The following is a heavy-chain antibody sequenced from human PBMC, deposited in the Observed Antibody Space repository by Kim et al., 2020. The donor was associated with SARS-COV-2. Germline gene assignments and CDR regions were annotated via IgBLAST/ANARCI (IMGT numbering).Heavy chain of an antibody. D-gene: IGHD2-2*01. J-gene: IGHJ3*02. Sequence: KGRFTIPRDNSKNTLYLQMNSLRAEDTAVYYCAKDSPMVVVPAAIPAFDIWGQGTMVTVSS. CDR3: AKDSPMVVVPAAIPAFDI. V-gene: IGHV3-23*01.